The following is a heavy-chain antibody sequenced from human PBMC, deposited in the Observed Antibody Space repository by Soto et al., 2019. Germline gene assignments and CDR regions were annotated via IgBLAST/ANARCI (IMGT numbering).Heavy chain of an antibody. CDR1: GGSISSGNYY. V-gene: IGHV4-31*03. J-gene: IGHJ6*02. CDR3: ARDRGFGMDV. Sequence: QVQLQESGPGLVKPSQTLSLTCTVSGGSISSGNYYWNWIRQLPGEGLEWIAYIYNSGTTYYNPSLKSRVSISGDTSENQFSLMLSSVTAADTAVYYCARDRGFGMDVWGQGTTVTVSS. CDR2: IYNSGTT.